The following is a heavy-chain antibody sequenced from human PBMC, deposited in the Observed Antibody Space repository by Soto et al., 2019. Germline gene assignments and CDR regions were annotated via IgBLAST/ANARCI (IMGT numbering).Heavy chain of an antibody. J-gene: IGHJ5*02. CDR3: ARRFVSIDLWRGNWFVL. CDR2: IYYSGST. Sequence: SETLSLTCTVSGGSISSGGYYWSWIRQHPGKGLEWIGYIYYSGSTYYNPSLKSRVTISVDTSKNQFSLKLSSVTAADTAVYYCARRFVSIDLWRGNWFVLRGQATLVTV. D-gene: IGHD3-3*01. CDR1: GGSISSGGYY. V-gene: IGHV4-31*03.